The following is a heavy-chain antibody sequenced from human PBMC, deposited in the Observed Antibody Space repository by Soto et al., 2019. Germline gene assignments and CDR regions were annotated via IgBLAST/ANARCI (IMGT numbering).Heavy chain of an antibody. CDR3: ASVLVYYYERSVSQPRVYFDY. CDR1: GGPISSGGYY. V-gene: IGHV4-31*03. J-gene: IGHJ4*02. Sequence: PSETLSLTCSVSGGPISSGGYYWTWIRQHPGKGLEWIGYIHYSGSTYYNPSLKNRLTISLDTSKNQFSLKLNSVTAADTAVYYCASVLVYYYERSVSQPRVYFDYWGQGTLVTVSS. D-gene: IGHD3-22*01. CDR2: IHYSGST.